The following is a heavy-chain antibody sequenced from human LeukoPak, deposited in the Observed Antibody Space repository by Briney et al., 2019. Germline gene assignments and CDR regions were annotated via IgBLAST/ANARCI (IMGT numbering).Heavy chain of an antibody. CDR2: VHRSGRA. CDR3: AREPDA. CDR1: GDSISGSNYH. J-gene: IGHJ5*02. V-gene: IGHV4-39*07. Sequence: SETLSLTCTVPGDSISGSNYHWGWIRQPPGMGLEWLGNVHRSGRAYYNESLRGRTTISVDTSKNQFSLRLASMTTADTAVYYCAREPDAWGQGILVTVSS.